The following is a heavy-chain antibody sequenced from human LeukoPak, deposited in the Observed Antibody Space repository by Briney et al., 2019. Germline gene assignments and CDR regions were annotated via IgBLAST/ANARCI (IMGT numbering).Heavy chain of an antibody. CDR1: GFTVSSNY. J-gene: IGHJ4*02. CDR3: ARVKKEYGVSYFFDY. V-gene: IGHV3-66*01. CDR2: LYSGGST. Sequence: PGGSLRLSCAASGFTVSSNYMSWVRQAAGKGLEWVSGLYSGGSTYYADSVKGRFTISRDNSKNTLFLHMDSLRAEDTAVYYCARVKKEYGVSYFFDYWAREPWSPSPQ. D-gene: IGHD1-26*01.